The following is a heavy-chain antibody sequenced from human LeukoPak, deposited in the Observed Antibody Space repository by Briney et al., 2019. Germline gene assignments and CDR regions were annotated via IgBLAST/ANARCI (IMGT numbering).Heavy chain of an antibody. D-gene: IGHD3-16*02. CDR2: IYSGGST. J-gene: IGHJ6*02. CDR3: ARDQSYRYNYYYFGMDV. V-gene: IGHV3-66*01. Sequence: GGSLRLSCAASGFTVSSNYMSWVRQAPGKGLEWVSVIYSGGSTYYTDSVKGRFTISRDNSKNTLHLQMNSLRAEDTAVYYCARDQSYRYNYYYFGMDVWGQGTTVTVSS. CDR1: GFTVSSNY.